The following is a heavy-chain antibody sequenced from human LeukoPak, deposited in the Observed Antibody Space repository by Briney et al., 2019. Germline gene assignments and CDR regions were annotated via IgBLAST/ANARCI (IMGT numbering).Heavy chain of an antibody. J-gene: IGHJ6*03. V-gene: IGHV4-34*01. CDR2: INHSGST. Sequence: SETLSLTCAVYGGSFSGYYWSWFRQPPGKGLEWIGEINHSGSTNYNPSLKSRVTISVDTSKNQFSLKLSSVTAADTAVYYCAREGGGRTGYYYYYYMDVWGKGTTVTVSS. CDR1: GGSFSGYY. D-gene: IGHD2-15*01. CDR3: AREGGGRTGYYYYYYMDV.